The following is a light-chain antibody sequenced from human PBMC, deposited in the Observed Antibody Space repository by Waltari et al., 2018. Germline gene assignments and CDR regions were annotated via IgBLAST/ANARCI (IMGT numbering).Light chain of an antibody. Sequence: QLVLTQSPSASASLGASVKLTCTLSSGHSSNIIAWLQQQPGKGPRYLMQVNSDGSHRKGDEIPVRFSGSSSGAERYLTISSLQSEDEADYSCETGGHGTWVFGGGTKLTVL. CDR2: VNSDGSH. V-gene: IGLV4-69*01. CDR1: SGHSSNI. J-gene: IGLJ3*02. CDR3: ETGGHGTWV.